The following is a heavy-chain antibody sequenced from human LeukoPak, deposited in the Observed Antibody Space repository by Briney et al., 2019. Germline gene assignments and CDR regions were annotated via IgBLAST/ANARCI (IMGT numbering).Heavy chain of an antibody. D-gene: IGHD3-3*02. CDR3: AKGRQNGNGIWDAFDV. CDR2: IGTPDST. CDR1: GFTFNVYA. V-gene: IGHV3-23*01. Sequence: GGSLRLSCAASGFTFNVYAMYWVRQAPGRGLEWVSSIGTPDSTHYANSVKGRFTTSRDDSKNTVFLQMNSLRAEDSATYYCAKGRQNGNGIWDAFDVWGQGTVVTISS. J-gene: IGHJ3*01.